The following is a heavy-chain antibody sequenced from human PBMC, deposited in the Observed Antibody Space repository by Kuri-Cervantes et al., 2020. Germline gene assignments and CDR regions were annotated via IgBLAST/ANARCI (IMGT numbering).Heavy chain of an antibody. CDR1: GYTFTSYD. D-gene: IGHD5-12*01. J-gene: IGHJ6*04. CDR3: ARDLRPIVAPLNYYYGMDV. CDR2: INPSGGST. V-gene: IGHV1-46*01. Sequence: ASVKVSCKASGYTFTSYDINWVRQPPGQGLEWMGIINPSGGSTSYAQKFQGRVTMTRDTSTSTVYMKLSSLRSEDTAVYYCARDLRPIVAPLNYYYGMDVWGEGTTVAVSS.